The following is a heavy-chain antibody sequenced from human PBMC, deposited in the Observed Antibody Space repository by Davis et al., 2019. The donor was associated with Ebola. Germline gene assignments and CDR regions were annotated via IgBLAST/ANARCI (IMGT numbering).Heavy chain of an antibody. J-gene: IGHJ4*02. V-gene: IGHV4-39*01. D-gene: IGHD6-19*01. CDR2: IYHSGST. Sequence: SETLSLTCTVSGGSIRDSSYYWNWVRQAPGKGLEWIGSIYHSGSTFYNPSLKSRITISVNTSKNKLSLKLRSVTAVDMAVYYCARPRGDSSGWYHNFQYWGQGTLVTVSS. CDR3: ARPRGDSSGWYHNFQY. CDR1: GGSIRDSSYY.